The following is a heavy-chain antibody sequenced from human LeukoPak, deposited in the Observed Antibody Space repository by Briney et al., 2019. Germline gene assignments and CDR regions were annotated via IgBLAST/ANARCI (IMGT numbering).Heavy chain of an antibody. Sequence: PGGSLRLSYAASGFTFYDCAMHWVRQAPGKGLEWVSLISWDGVNTDYADSVRGRFTISRDNSKNSLYLQMNRLGTEDTAFYYCVKDIESSSWYGAFDPWGQGTLVTVSS. CDR3: VKDIESSSWYGAFDP. CDR2: ISWDGVNT. V-gene: IGHV3-43*01. D-gene: IGHD6-13*01. CDR1: GFTFYDCA. J-gene: IGHJ5*02.